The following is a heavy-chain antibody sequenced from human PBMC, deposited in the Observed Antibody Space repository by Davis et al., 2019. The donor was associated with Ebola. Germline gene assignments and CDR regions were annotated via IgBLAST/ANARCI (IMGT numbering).Heavy chain of an antibody. J-gene: IGHJ4*02. V-gene: IGHV4-34*01. CDR1: GESLTGYD. Sequence: GSLRLSCGVFGESLTGYDWTWIRQSPGKGLEWIGEISHSGNTVYKPSLKGRVTILIDKSTNQFSLKVTSVTAADTAVYYCARSTRGPVALDHWGQGSLVSVSS. CDR3: ARSTRGPVALDH. D-gene: IGHD4-23*01. CDR2: ISHSGNT.